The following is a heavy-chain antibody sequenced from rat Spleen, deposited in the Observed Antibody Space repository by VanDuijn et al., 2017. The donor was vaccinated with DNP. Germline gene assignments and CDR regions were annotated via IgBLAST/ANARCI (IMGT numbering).Heavy chain of an antibody. J-gene: IGHJ2*01. Sequence: EVQLVESGGGLVQPGKSLTLSCAASGFTFSDYYMAWVRQAPTKGLEWVAYISYNGGSTYYGDSVKGRFTISRDNAKSTLYLQMNSLRSEDMATDYCARRYYGNYFDYWGEGVMVTVSS. CDR2: ISYNGGST. CDR3: ARRYYGNYFDY. D-gene: IGHD1-6*01. V-gene: IGHV5-22*01. CDR1: GFTFSDYY.